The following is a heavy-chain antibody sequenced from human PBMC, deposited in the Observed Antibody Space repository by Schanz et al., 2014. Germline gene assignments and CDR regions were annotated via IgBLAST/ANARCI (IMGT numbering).Heavy chain of an antibody. CDR1: EFTFSTDA. Sequence: EEQLVESGGGLVQPGGSLRLSCAASEFTFSTDAMSWVRQAPGKGLEWLSVISASGGDTYYADSVKGRFTISRDNSKNTVYLQMNSLRPGDTAVYYCARESSNDIVLVPGAVFDHWGQGILVTVSS. CDR2: ISASGGDT. J-gene: IGHJ4*02. CDR3: ARESSNDIVLVPGAVFDH. V-gene: IGHV3-23*04. D-gene: IGHD2-2*01.